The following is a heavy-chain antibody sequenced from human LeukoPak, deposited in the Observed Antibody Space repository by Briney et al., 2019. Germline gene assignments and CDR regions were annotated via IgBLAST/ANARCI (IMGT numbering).Heavy chain of an antibody. D-gene: IGHD4-23*01. J-gene: IGHJ3*01. V-gene: IGHV3-74*01. CDR2: INNDGSST. CDR1: GFTFSPYW. CDR3: VRGVGNHAFDV. Sequence: SGGSLRLSCAASGFTFSPYWMHWVRQGPGKGLVWVSRINNDGSSTIYADSVKGRFTISRDNAKNTLDLQLDSLRAEDTALYYCVRGVGNHAFDVWGQGTMVTVSS.